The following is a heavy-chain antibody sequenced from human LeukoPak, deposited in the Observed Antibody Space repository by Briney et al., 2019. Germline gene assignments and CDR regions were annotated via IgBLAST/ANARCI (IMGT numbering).Heavy chain of an antibody. J-gene: IGHJ4*02. CDR2: ISSNGGST. Sequence: GGSLRLSCAASGFTFSSYAMHWVRQAPGKGLEYVSAISSNGGSTYYANSVKGRFTISRDNSKNTLYLQMGSLRAEDMAVYYCAKPRCYEGVFDYWGQGTLVTVSS. V-gene: IGHV3-64*01. CDR1: GFTFSSYA. CDR3: AKPRCYEGVFDY. D-gene: IGHD5-12*01.